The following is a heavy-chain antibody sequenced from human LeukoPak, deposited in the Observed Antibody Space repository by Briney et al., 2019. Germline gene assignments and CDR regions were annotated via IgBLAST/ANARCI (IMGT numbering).Heavy chain of an antibody. CDR2: INTNTGNP. CDR1: GYTFTSYA. CDR3: ARDGGYCSGGSCYSGQYKNWFDP. V-gene: IGHV7-4-1*02. D-gene: IGHD2-15*01. Sequence: ASAKVSCKASGYTFTSYAMNWVRQAPGQGLEWMGWINTNTGNPTYAQGFTGRFVFSLDTSVSTAYLQISSLKAEDTAVYYCARDGGYCSGGSCYSGQYKNWFDPWGQGTLVTVSS. J-gene: IGHJ5*02.